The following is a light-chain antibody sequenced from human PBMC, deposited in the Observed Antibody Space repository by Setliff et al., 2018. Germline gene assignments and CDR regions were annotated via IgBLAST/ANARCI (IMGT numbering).Light chain of an antibody. J-gene: IGLJ1*01. CDR1: SNDIGHSHY. CDR3: ASYTSITTGV. CDR2: DVS. Sequence: QSALAQPASVSGSPGQSITISCTGTSNDIGHSHYVSWYQQHPGKVPQLIIYDVSIRPSGVSGRFSAHKSGNTASLSISGLQIEDEGYYYCASYTSITTGVFGTGTKVTVL. V-gene: IGLV2-14*03.